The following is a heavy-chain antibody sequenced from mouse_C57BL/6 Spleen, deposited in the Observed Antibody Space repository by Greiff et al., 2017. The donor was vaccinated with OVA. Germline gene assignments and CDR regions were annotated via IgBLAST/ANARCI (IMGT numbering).Heavy chain of an antibody. CDR1: GFTFTDYY. D-gene: IGHD2-2*01. J-gene: IGHJ1*03. Sequence: EVKVVESGGGLVQPGGSLSLSCAASGFTFTDYYMSWVRQPPGKALEWLGFIRNKANGYTTEYSASVKGRFTISRDNSQSILYLQMNALRAEDSATDYCARYIYGYEWYFDVWGTGTTVTVSS. V-gene: IGHV7-3*01. CDR3: ARYIYGYEWYFDV. CDR2: IRNKANGYTT.